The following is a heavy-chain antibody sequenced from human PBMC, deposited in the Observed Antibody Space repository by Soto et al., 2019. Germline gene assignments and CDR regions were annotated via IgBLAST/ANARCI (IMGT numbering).Heavy chain of an antibody. V-gene: IGHV1-8*01. CDR1: GYTFTSYD. CDR3: ARSLRITGTQFTSLAFDI. J-gene: IGHJ3*02. Sequence: GASVKVSCKASGYTFTSYDINWVRQATGQRLEWMGWMNPNSGNTGYAQKFQGRVTMTRNTSISTAYMELSSLRSEDTAVYYCARSLRITGTQFTSLAFDIWGQGTMVTVSS. CDR2: MNPNSGNT. D-gene: IGHD1-20*01.